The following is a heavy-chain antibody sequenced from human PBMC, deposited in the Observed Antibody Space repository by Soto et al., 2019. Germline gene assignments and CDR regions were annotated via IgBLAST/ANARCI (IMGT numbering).Heavy chain of an antibody. V-gene: IGHV4-34*01. CDR3: ERVRSGWYTPSFDY. J-gene: IGHJ4*02. Sequence: SETLSLTCAVYGGSFSGYYWSWIRQPPGKGLEWIGEINHSGSTNYNPSLKSRVTISVDTSKNQFSLKLSSVTAADTDVYYCERVRSGWYTPSFDYWGQGTLVTVSS. D-gene: IGHD6-19*01. CDR1: GGSFSGYY. CDR2: INHSGST.